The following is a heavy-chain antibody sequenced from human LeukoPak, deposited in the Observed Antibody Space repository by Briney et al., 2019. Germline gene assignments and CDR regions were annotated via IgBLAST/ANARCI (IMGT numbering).Heavy chain of an antibody. D-gene: IGHD6-13*01. V-gene: IGHV4-59*01. J-gene: IGHJ4*02. CDR1: GGSISSYY. CDR3: ARGVYIAAAQYAY. CDR2: IYYSGTT. Sequence: PSGTLSLTCTVSGGSISSYYWSWIRQPPGEGLEWIGYIYYSGTTNYNPSLKSRVTISVDTSKNQFSLKLSSVTAADTAVYYCARGVYIAAAQYAYWGQGTLVTVSS.